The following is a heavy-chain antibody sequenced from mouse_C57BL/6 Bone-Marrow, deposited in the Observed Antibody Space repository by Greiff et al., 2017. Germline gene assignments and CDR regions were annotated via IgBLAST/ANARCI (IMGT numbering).Heavy chain of an antibody. CDR3: TRGYYYGSIYYAMGY. D-gene: IGHD1-1*01. J-gene: IGHJ4*01. CDR2: IYPGNSDT. V-gene: IGHV1-5*01. Sequence: EVQLQQSGTVLARPGASVKMSCKTSGYTFTSYWMHWVKQRPGQGLEWIGAIYPGNSDTSYNQKFKGKAKLTAVTSASTAYMELSSLTNEDSAVYYCTRGYYYGSIYYAMGYWGQGTSVTVSS. CDR1: GYTFTSYW.